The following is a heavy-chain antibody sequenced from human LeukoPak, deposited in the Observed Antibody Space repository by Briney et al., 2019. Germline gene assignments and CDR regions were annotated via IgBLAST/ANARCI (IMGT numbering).Heavy chain of an antibody. CDR2: IYYSGST. CDR1: GDSISSSY. Sequence: SETLSLTCTVSGDSISSSYWSWIRQPAGKGLEWIGYIYYSGSTNYNPSLKSRVTISVDTSKNQFSLKLSSVTAADTAVYYCARDRRSYCSGGSCYSNWFDPWGQGTLVTVSS. D-gene: IGHD2-15*01. V-gene: IGHV4-59*01. CDR3: ARDRRSYCSGGSCYSNWFDP. J-gene: IGHJ5*02.